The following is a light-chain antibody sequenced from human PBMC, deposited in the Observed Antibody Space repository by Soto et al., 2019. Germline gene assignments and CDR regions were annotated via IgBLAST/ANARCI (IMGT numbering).Light chain of an antibody. CDR2: GAT. Sequence: DIQMTQSPLSLSASIGDRVIITCRASQSINTYLNWYQQKPGKAPQLLVFGATNLQRGVPSRFSGSGSGTDFTLTISRLQPEDSATYYCQQTYRTPYTFGQGSKPEIK. V-gene: IGKV1-39*01. CDR1: QSINTY. CDR3: QQTYRTPYT. J-gene: IGKJ2*01.